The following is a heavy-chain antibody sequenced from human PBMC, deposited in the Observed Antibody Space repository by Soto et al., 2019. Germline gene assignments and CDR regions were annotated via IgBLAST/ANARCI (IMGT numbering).Heavy chain of an antibody. V-gene: IGHV4-39*01. D-gene: IGHD2-21*02. CDR3: ARQRTSDVTQAYFYV. J-gene: IGHJ4*02. Sequence: PSETLPLTSTVTGDSISTRRSYWGWIRQPPGKGLEWIGSIYYSGSTYNNPSLRSRVSMSIDTSKDQFSLKLKSVTAADTALYFCARQRTSDVTQAYFYVWGPGSLVA. CDR2: IYYSGST. CDR1: GDSISTRRSY.